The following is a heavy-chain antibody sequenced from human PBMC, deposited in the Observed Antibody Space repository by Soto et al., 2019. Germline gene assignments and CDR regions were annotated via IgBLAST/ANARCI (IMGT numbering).Heavy chain of an antibody. Sequence: HPGGSLRLSCAASGFTFSSYAMSWVRQTPGQGLEWVSVISGSGGSTKYADSVTGRLTISRDNSKNTLFLQMNSLRVDDTALYYCTKPTNWYGGWFDPWGQGTLVTVSS. V-gene: IGHV3-23*01. CDR3: TKPTNWYGGWFDP. CDR1: GFTFSSYA. D-gene: IGHD1-1*01. CDR2: ISGSGGST. J-gene: IGHJ5*02.